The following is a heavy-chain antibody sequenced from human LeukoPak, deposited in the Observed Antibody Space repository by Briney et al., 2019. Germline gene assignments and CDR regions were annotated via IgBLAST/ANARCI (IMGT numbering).Heavy chain of an antibody. CDR2: INHSGST. Sequence: SETLSLTCAVYGGSFSGYYWSWIRQPPGKGLEWIGEINHSGSTNCNPSLKSRVTISVDTSKNQFSLKLSSVTAADTAVYYCARQRGGSYYGSGSYSDYWGQGTLVTVSS. V-gene: IGHV4-34*01. J-gene: IGHJ4*02. D-gene: IGHD3-10*01. CDR1: GGSFSGYY. CDR3: ARQRGGSYYGSGSYSDY.